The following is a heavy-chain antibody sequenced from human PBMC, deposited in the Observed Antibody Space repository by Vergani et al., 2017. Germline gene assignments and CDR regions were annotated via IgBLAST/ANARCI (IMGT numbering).Heavy chain of an antibody. CDR2: FYPGDSAT. V-gene: IGHV5-51*03. CDR3: SRLRLVPYSFDF. J-gene: IGHJ3*01. D-gene: IGHD2-2*01. CDR1: GYIFTNYW. Sequence: EVQLVQSGTEVKKPGESLKISCKTSGYIFTNYWIGWVRQMPGRGLEWLGMFYPGDSATRYRPSFQGQVTISADKSISTAYLHWTSLKASDTAVYYCSRLRLVPYSFDFWVQGTMVTVSS.